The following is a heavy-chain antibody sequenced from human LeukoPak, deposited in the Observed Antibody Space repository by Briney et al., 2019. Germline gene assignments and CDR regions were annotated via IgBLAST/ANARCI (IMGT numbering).Heavy chain of an antibody. J-gene: IGHJ4*02. CDR1: GGSISSGGYS. Sequence: PSETLSLTCAVSGGSISSGGYSWSWIRQPPGKGLEWIGYICHSGSTYYNPSLKSRVTISVDRSKNQFSLKLSSVTAADTAVYYCARGGSSWFNIDYWGQGTLVTVSS. CDR3: ARGGSSWFNIDY. CDR2: ICHSGST. V-gene: IGHV4-30-2*01. D-gene: IGHD6-13*01.